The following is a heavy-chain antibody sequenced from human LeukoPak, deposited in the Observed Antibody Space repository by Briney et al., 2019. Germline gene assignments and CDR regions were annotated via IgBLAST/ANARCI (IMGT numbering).Heavy chain of an antibody. J-gene: IGHJ4*02. V-gene: IGHV3-30*02. CDR1: GFTFSSYG. D-gene: IGHD6-19*01. CDR3: AKDPEEVAAPSMVIDY. CDR2: IRYDGSNK. Sequence: PGGSLRLSCAASGFTFSSYGMHWVRQAPGKGLEWVAFIRYDGSNKYYADSVKGRFTISRDNSKNTLYLQMNSLRAEDTAVYYCAKDPEEVAAPSMVIDYWGQGTLVTVSS.